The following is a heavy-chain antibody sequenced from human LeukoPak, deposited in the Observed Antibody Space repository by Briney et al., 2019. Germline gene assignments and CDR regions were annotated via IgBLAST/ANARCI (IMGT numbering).Heavy chain of an antibody. V-gene: IGHV3-21*01. Sequence: PGGSLRLSCAASGFTFSSRDMNWVRQAPGKGLEWVSSITRSGSSTYYADSVKGRFTISRDNAKNSLYLQMNSLRAEDTAVYYCARDPTLFYYGDYVHHDYWGQGTLVTVSS. D-gene: IGHD4-17*01. CDR3: ARDPTLFYYGDYVHHDY. J-gene: IGHJ4*02. CDR2: ITRSGSST. CDR1: GFTFSSRD.